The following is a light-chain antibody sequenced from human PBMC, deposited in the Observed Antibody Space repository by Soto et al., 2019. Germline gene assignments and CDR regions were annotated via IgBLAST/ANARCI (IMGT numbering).Light chain of an antibody. J-gene: IGKJ5*01. V-gene: IGKV3-11*01. CDR2: DAS. Sequence: EIVLTQSPATLSLSPGERATLSCRASQSVSRSLAWYQQKPGQAPRLLIYDASNRATGIPARFSGSGSGTDFTLTISGLESEDFAVYYCQQRSNGITFVQGTRLQ. CDR3: QQRSNGIT. CDR1: QSVSRS.